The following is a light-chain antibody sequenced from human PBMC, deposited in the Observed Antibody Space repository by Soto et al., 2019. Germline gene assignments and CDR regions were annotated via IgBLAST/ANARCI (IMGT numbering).Light chain of an antibody. V-gene: IGKV1-5*01. CDR3: QQYYSYLYT. Sequence: DIQMTQSPFTLSASVGDRVTITCRASQSISSWLAWYQQKPGKAPKLLIFDASNLESGVPSRFSGSVSGTEFTLTISSLHPDDIATYYCQQYYSYLYTFGHGTKLEIK. CDR1: QSISSW. CDR2: DAS. J-gene: IGKJ2*01.